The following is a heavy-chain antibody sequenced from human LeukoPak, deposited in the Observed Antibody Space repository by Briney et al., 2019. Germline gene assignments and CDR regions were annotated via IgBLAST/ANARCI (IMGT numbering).Heavy chain of an antibody. Sequence: GGSLRLSCAASGFTFSNAWMSWVRQAPGKGVEWVSAISGSGGSTYYADSVKGRFTISRDNSKNTLYLQMNSLRAEDTAVYYCAKDPKLQELRTTPRFDIWGQGTMVTVSS. CDR3: AKDPKLQELRTTPRFDI. D-gene: IGHD1-26*01. CDR2: ISGSGGST. V-gene: IGHV3-23*01. J-gene: IGHJ3*02. CDR1: GFTFSNAW.